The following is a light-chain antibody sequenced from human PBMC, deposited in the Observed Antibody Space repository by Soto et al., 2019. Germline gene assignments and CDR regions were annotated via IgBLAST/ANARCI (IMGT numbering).Light chain of an antibody. CDR1: QSISSW. J-gene: IGKJ1*01. CDR3: QQYNSYSPWT. V-gene: IGKV1-5*01. CDR2: DAS. Sequence: DIQMTQSPSTLSASVGDRVTITCRASQSISSWLAWYQQKPGKAPKLLIYDASSLESGVPSRFSGSGSGTEFTLTLSSLKPDDFATYYCQQYNSYSPWTFGQGTKVDIK.